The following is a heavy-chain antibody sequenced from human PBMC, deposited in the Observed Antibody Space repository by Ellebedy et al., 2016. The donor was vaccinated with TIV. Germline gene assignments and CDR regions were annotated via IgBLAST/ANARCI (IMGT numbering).Heavy chain of an antibody. D-gene: IGHD3-16*01. CDR1: GGSMTTYY. Sequence: MPSETLSLTCTVSGGSMTTYYWSWIRQPPGKGLEWIANVSYTGSTNYNPSLERRLTISISTSKTQFSLKLNSVTAANPAVYYCAKMDPRFGDFLYFDYWGRGKLVTVSS. CDR3: AKMDPRFGDFLYFDY. J-gene: IGHJ4*02. CDR2: VSYTGST. V-gene: IGHV4-59*03.